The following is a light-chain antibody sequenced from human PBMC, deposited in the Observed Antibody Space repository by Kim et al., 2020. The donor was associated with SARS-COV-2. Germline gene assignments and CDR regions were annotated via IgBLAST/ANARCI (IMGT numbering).Light chain of an antibody. Sequence: SYELTQPPSVSVSPGQTARITCSADALPNRYAYWYQQKPGQAPVLVIYKDTERPSGIPERFSGSSSGTTVTLTISGVQAEDEADYYCQSADSSGTYVLFGGGTQLTVL. CDR1: ALPNRY. CDR3: QSADSSGTYVL. V-gene: IGLV3-25*03. CDR2: KDT. J-gene: IGLJ2*01.